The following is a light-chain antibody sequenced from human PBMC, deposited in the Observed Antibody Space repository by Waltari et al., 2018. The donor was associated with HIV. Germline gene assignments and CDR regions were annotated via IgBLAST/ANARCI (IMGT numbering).Light chain of an antibody. J-gene: IGLJ3*02. CDR1: NSNIGTTS. V-gene: IGLV1-47*01. CDR2: RNN. Sequence: QPVLTQPPSASGTPGHGVTISCSGSNSNIGTTSVYWYQHLPGMAPKLLIYRNNRRPSGVPDRFSCSRSGTSASLAISGLRSEDEADYYCATWDDSLIWVFGGGTKLTVL. CDR3: ATWDDSLIWV.